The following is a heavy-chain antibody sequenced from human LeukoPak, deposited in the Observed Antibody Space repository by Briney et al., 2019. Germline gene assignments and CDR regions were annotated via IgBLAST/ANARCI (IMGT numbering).Heavy chain of an antibody. Sequence: SQTLSLTCAISGDSVSSNSVTWNWIRQSPSRGLEWLGRTYYRSTGYNDYAVSVRGRITVNPDTSKNQFSLHLNSVTPEDTAVYYCARRLTQYDCFDPWGQGILVTVSS. CDR1: GDSVSSNSVT. CDR2: TYYRSTGYN. J-gene: IGHJ5*02. CDR3: ARRLTQYDCFDP. V-gene: IGHV6-1*01. D-gene: IGHD2-2*01.